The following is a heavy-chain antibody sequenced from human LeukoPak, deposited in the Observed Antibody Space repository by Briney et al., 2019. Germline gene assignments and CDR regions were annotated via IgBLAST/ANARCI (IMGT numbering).Heavy chain of an antibody. CDR1: GDSVSRSDSY. CDR2: IYHSGRT. V-gene: IGHV4-39*01. D-gene: IGHD6-13*01. Sequence: KPSETLSLTCFLSGDSVSRSDSYWDWIRQPPGKGLEWIGTIYHSGRTYYSPSLKSRVTMSVDPSNNQFSLKLSSVTAADTAVYYCARRGYSSSRIDYWGQGTLVTVSS. CDR3: ARRGYSSSRIDY. J-gene: IGHJ4*02.